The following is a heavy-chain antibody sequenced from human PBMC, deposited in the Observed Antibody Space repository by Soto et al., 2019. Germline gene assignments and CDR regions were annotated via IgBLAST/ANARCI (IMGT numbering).Heavy chain of an antibody. CDR3: ARDRLVPYGYGMDV. D-gene: IGHD2-2*01. V-gene: IGHV3-33*01. CDR1: GFTFRSYG. Sequence: QMQLVESGGGVVQPGRSLRLSCAASGFTFRSYGIHCVRQAPGKGLEWVALIWFDGSKKYYVDSVKGRFAVSRDNSKNTLYLQMNSLRVEGTAVYYCARDRLVPYGYGMDVWGQGTTVTVSS. J-gene: IGHJ6*02. CDR2: IWFDGSKK.